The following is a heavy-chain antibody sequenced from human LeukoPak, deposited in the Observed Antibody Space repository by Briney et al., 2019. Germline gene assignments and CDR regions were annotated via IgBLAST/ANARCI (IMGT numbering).Heavy chain of an antibody. V-gene: IGHV4-30-4*08. J-gene: IGHJ4*02. CDR1: GGSISSGDYY. Sequence: KSSETLSLTCTVPGGSISSGDYYWSWIRQPPGKGLEWIGYIYYSGSTYYNPSLKSRVTISVNASKNHFSLKLSSVTAADTAVYYCARSSLYRSSWYFDFWGQGTLVTVSS. CDR2: IYYSGST. D-gene: IGHD6-13*01. CDR3: ARSSLYRSSWYFDF.